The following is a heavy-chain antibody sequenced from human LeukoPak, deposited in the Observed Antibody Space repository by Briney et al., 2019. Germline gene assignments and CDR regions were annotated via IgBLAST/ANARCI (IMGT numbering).Heavy chain of an antibody. CDR1: GFTLSSYA. J-gene: IGHJ4*02. CDR3: AKTKTPSVVPGPILYFDY. Sequence: GGSLRLSCAASGFTLSSYAMTWVRQAPGKGLEWVSAISGSGGSTYYADSVKGRFTISRDNSKNTLYLQMNSLRAEDTAIYYCAKTKTPSVVPGPILYFDYWGQGTLVTVSS. D-gene: IGHD2-15*01. CDR2: ISGSGGST. V-gene: IGHV3-23*01.